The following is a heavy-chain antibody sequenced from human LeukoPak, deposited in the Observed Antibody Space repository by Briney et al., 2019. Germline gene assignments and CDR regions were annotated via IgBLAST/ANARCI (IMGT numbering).Heavy chain of an antibody. CDR2: IYYSGST. CDR3: ARRIAAAGTFDY. Sequence: SETLSLTCTVSGGSISSGGYYWSWIRQHPGKGLEWIGYIYYSGSTYYNPSLKSRVTISVDTSKNQFSLKLSSVTAADTAAYYCARRIAAAGTFDYWGQGTLVTVSS. CDR1: GGSISSGGYY. D-gene: IGHD6-13*01. V-gene: IGHV4-31*03. J-gene: IGHJ4*02.